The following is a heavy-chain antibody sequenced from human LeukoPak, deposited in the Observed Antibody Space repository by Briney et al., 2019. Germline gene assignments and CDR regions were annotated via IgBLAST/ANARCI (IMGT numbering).Heavy chain of an antibody. J-gene: IGHJ4*02. D-gene: IGHD6-13*01. CDR3: ARGLNPGYSGSWYARFGFYFNS. CDR2: INPNSGGT. CDR1: GYTFTGYY. Sequence: ASVKVSCKASGYTFTGYYMHWVRQAPGQGLEWMGWINPNSGGTNYAQKFQGRVTMTRDTSISTAYMELSRLRSDDTAVYYCARGLNPGYSGSWYARFGFYFNSGGKGPLVPVPS. V-gene: IGHV1-2*02.